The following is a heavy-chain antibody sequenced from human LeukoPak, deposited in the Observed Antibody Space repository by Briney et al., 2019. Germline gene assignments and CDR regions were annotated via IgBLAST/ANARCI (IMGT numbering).Heavy chain of an antibody. CDR1: GYSFTNW. Sequence: GESLKISCKGSGYSFTNWIAWVRQMPGKGLEWMGIIYPGDSDTKYSPSFQGQVTISADKSISTAYLQWSSLKASDTAMYYCARTGYTSGWYVGSFDYWGQGTLVTVSS. J-gene: IGHJ4*02. V-gene: IGHV5-51*01. CDR3: ARTGYTSGWYVGSFDY. D-gene: IGHD6-19*01. CDR2: IYPGDSDT.